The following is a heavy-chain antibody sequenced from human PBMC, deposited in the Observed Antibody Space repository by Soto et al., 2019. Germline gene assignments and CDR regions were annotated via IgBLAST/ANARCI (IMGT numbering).Heavy chain of an antibody. J-gene: IGHJ6*02. D-gene: IGHD1-1*01. V-gene: IGHV3-33*01. CDR2: IWYDGSNK. CDR1: GFTFSSYG. CDR3: ATDLPGGKMSAYNTFYYNGMDV. Sequence: GGSLRLSCAASGFTFSSYGMHWVRQAPGKGLEWVAVIWYDGSNKYYADSVRGRFTISRDNSNNTLYLQLDSLRAEDTAVYYCATDLPGGKMSAYNTFYYNGMDVWGQGTTVTVSS.